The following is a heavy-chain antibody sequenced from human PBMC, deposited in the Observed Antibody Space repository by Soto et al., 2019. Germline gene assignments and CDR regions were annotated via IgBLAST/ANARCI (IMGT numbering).Heavy chain of an antibody. J-gene: IGHJ6*02. D-gene: IGHD2-15*01. CDR2: TYYRSKWYN. CDR1: GDSVSINSAA. Sequence: SQTLSLTCAISGDSVSINSAAWNLIRQSPSRGLDLLGRTYYRSKWYNDYAVSVKSRITINPDTSKNQFSLQLNSVTPEDTAVYYCAREGYCSGGSCCSPDYYYYGMDVWGQGTTVTVFS. CDR3: AREGYCSGGSCCSPDYYYYGMDV. V-gene: IGHV6-1*01.